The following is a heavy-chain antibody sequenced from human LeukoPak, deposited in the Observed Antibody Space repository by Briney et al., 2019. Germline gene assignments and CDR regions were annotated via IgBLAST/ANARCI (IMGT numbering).Heavy chain of an antibody. J-gene: IGHJ4*02. CDR2: INHSGST. D-gene: IGHD1-26*01. V-gene: IGHV4-34*01. CDR1: GGSFSGYY. Sequence: PSETLSLTCAVYGGSFSGYYWSWIRQPPGKGLEWIGEINHSGSTNYNPSLTSRVTISVDTSKNQFSLKLSSVTAADTAVYYCARGSRRAFVYWGQGTLVTVSS. CDR3: ARGSRRAFVY.